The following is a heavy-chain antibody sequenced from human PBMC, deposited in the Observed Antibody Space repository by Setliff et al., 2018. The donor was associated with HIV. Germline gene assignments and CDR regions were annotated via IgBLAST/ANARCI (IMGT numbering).Heavy chain of an antibody. CDR1: GFTLRSYA. CDR2: ISGAGATT. CDR3: AALGYSSTWNY. Sequence: GGSLRLSCEASGFTLRSYAMYWVRQAPGKGLEWVAGISGAGATTYYADSVKGRFTISRDNSKDTLYLQMDSLRAEDTAFYYCAALGYSSTWNYWGQGTLVTVSS. D-gene: IGHD6-13*01. J-gene: IGHJ4*02. V-gene: IGHV3-23*01.